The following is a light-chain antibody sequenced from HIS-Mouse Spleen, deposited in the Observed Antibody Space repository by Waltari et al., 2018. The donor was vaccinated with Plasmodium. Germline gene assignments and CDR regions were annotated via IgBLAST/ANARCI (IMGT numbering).Light chain of an antibody. CDR1: QSISSY. CDR2: AAS. Sequence: DVQMTQPPSSLSASVGDRVTLTCRASQSISSYLTWYQQKPGKAPKPLIYAASSMPSGIPSRFSGSGSGTDFTLTISSLQPEDFAAYYCQQNYSTPPTFGAGTKVEIK. V-gene: IGKV1-39*01. J-gene: IGKJ4*01. CDR3: QQNYSTPPT.